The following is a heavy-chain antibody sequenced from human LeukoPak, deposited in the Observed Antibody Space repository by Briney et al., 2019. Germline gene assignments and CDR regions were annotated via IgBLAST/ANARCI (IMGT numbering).Heavy chain of an antibody. CDR3: ARDGWELLLLHYYCYMDV. J-gene: IGHJ6*03. D-gene: IGHD1-26*01. CDR2: IKQDGSEK. V-gene: IGHV3-7*01. CDR1: GFTFSSYW. Sequence: PGGSLRLSCAASGFTFSSYWMSWVRQAPGKGLEWVANIKQDGSEKYYVDSVKGRFTISRDNAKNSLYLQMNSLRAEDTAVYYCARDGWELLLLHYYCYMDVWGKGTTVTVSS.